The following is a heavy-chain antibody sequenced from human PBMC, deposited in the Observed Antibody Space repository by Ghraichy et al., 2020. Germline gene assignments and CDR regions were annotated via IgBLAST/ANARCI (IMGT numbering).Heavy chain of an antibody. V-gene: IGHV3-23*01. CDR3: AKLILPALFSGAFDI. J-gene: IGHJ3*02. Sequence: LSLTCAASGFTFSSYAMSWVRQAPGKGLEWVSAISGSGGSTYYADSVKGRFTISRDNSKNTLYLQMNSLRAEDTAVYYCAKLILPALFSGAFDIWGQGTMVTVSS. CDR1: GFTFSSYA. D-gene: IGHD2/OR15-2a*01. CDR2: ISGSGGST.